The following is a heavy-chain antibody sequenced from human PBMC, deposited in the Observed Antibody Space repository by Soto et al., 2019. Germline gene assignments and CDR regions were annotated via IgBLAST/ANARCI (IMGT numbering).Heavy chain of an antibody. Sequence: RSLTCTVSGVSISNDVYYWTWIRQYPGKGLEWVGYIYYTGSTYYNPSLTSRVMMSLDTSKNQFSLKLTSVTAADTAVYYCARQEYGDYVFLDYWGQGTLVTVSS. CDR3: ARQEYGDYVFLDY. D-gene: IGHD4-17*01. J-gene: IGHJ4*02. V-gene: IGHV4-31*03. CDR2: IYYTGST. CDR1: GVSISNDVYY.